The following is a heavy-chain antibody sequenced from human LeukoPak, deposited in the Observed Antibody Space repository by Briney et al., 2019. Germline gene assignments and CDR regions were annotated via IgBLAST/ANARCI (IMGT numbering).Heavy chain of an antibody. CDR1: GFTFSNAW. J-gene: IGHJ4*02. V-gene: IGHV3-15*01. Sequence: GGSLRLSCAASGFTFSNAWMSWVRQAPGKGLEWVGRIKSKTDGGTTDYAAPVKGKFNISRDDSKNTLYLQMNSLKTEDTAVYYCTTDLWIELWSYFDYWGQGTLVTVSS. CDR3: TTDLWIELWSYFDY. D-gene: IGHD5-18*01. CDR2: IKSKTDGGTT.